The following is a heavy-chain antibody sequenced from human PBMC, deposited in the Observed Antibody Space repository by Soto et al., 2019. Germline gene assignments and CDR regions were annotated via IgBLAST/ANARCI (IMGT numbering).Heavy chain of an antibody. D-gene: IGHD3-22*01. CDR2: IVVGSGNT. CDR1: GFTFTSSA. Sequence: SVKVSCKASGFTFTSSAVQWVRQARGQRLEWIGWIVVGSGNTNYAQKFQERVTITRDMSASTAYMELSSLRSEDTAVYYCAADEDYYYDSSGYYSPYYYYGMDVWGQGTTVTVSS. CDR3: AADEDYYYDSSGYYSPYYYYGMDV. V-gene: IGHV1-58*01. J-gene: IGHJ6*02.